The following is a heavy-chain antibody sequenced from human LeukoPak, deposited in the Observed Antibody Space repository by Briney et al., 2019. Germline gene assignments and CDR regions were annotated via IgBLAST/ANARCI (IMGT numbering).Heavy chain of an antibody. Sequence: ATVKVSCKVSGYTLTELSMHWVRQAPGKGLEWMGGLDPEDGETIYAQKFQGRVTMTEDTSTDTAYMELSSLRSEDTAVYYCATDRRYYDSSGYSDYWGQGTLVTVSS. J-gene: IGHJ4*02. CDR1: GYTLTELS. CDR3: ATDRRYYDSSGYSDY. V-gene: IGHV1-24*01. CDR2: LDPEDGET. D-gene: IGHD3-22*01.